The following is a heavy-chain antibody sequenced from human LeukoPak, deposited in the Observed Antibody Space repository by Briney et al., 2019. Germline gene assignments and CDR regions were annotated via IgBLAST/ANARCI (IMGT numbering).Heavy chain of an antibody. CDR3: ARGGSYDILTGYGWFDP. D-gene: IGHD3-9*01. V-gene: IGHV4-34*01. CDR2: INHSGST. J-gene: IGHJ5*02. CDR1: GGSFSGDY. Sequence: SETLSLTCAVYGGSFSGDYWSWIRQPPGKGLEWIGEINHSGSTNYNPSLKSRATISVDTSKNQFSLKLSSVTAADTAVYYCARGGSYDILTGYGWFDPWGQGTLVTVSS.